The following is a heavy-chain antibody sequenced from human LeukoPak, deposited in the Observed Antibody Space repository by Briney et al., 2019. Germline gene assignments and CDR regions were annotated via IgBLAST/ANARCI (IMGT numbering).Heavy chain of an antibody. J-gene: IGHJ5*02. CDR2: IYYSGST. D-gene: IGHD1-14*01. CDR3: ARTRRSWFDP. V-gene: IGHV4-59*08. Sequence: SPSETLSLTCTVSGGSISSYYWSWIRQPPGKGLEWIGYIYYSGSTNYNPSLKSRVTISVDTSKNQFSLKLSSVTAADTAVYYCARTRRSWFDPWGRGTLVTVSS. CDR1: GGSISSYY.